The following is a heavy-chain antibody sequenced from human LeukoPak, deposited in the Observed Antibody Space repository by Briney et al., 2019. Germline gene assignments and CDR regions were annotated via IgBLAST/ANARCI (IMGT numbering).Heavy chain of an antibody. CDR2: IDKTTYPT. J-gene: IGHJ4*02. CDR1: EFIFSDYA. Sequence: PPGGSLRLSCAASEFIFSDYAMGWVRQAPGKGLEWAPTIDKTTYPTFYADSVKGRFTISRDNSKNTLYLQMNSLRTEDTAVYFCAKFEGATIPGWFNDYWGQGILVTVSS. V-gene: IGHV3-23*05. D-gene: IGHD6-19*01. CDR3: AKFEGATIPGWFNDY.